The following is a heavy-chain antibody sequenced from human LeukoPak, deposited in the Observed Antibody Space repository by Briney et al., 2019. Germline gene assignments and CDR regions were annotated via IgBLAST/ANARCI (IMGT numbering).Heavy chain of an antibody. CDR3: ARRPPNYYDSSGYSVFDY. V-gene: IGHV5-51*01. D-gene: IGHD3-22*01. J-gene: IGHJ4*02. CDR2: IHPGDSDT. Sequence: GESLKISCKGSGYSFTTYWIAWVRQMPGKGLEWMGIIHPGDSDTRYSPSFQGQVTISADKSTSTAYLQWSSLKASDTAIYYCARRPPNYYDSSGYSVFDYWGQGILGTVSS. CDR1: GYSFTTYW.